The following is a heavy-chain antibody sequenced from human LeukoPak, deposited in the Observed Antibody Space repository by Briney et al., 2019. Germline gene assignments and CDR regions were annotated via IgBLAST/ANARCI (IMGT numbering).Heavy chain of an antibody. D-gene: IGHD3-22*01. CDR3: ATDSSGFSY. CDR1: GLPFSHYD. Sequence: GGSLRLSCAVSGLPFSHYDMNWVRQAPGKGLECVSSISSGGYTIKYHDSVRGRFIISRDDANNSLYLQMNSLRGDDTASYYCATDSSGFSYWGQGILVAVSS. J-gene: IGHJ4*02. CDR2: ISSGGYTI. V-gene: IGHV3-48*03.